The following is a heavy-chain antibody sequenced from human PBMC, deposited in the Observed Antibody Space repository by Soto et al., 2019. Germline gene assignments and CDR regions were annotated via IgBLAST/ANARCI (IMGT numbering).Heavy chain of an antibody. V-gene: IGHV4-30-4*01. Sequence: SETLSLTCTVSGAFISSGDYFWSWVRQPPGKGLEWIGYLYYSGTNYYSPSLKSRVNISADTSKNQFSLRLSSVTVADTAMYYCARRYFDWPYYGMDVWGQGTTVTVSS. J-gene: IGHJ6*02. CDR2: LYYSGTN. CDR1: GAFISSGDYF. D-gene: IGHD3-9*01. CDR3: ARRYFDWPYYGMDV.